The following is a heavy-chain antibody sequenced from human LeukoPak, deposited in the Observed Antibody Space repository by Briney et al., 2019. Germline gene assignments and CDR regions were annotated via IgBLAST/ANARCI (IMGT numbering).Heavy chain of an antibody. CDR1: GFTFSSYW. CDR3: ARSSHYYDSSGYGNWFDP. D-gene: IGHD3-22*01. J-gene: IGHJ5*02. Sequence: GGSLRLSCAATGFTFSSYWMSWVRQAPGKGLEWVAYIKKDGSEKYYVDSVKGRFTISRDNAKTSLYLQMNSLRAEDTAVYYCARSSHYYDSSGYGNWFDPWGQGTLVTVSS. CDR2: IKKDGSEK. V-gene: IGHV3-7*01.